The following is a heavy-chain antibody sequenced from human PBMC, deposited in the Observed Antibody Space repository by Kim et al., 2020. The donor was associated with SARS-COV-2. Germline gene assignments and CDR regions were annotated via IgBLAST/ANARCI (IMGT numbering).Heavy chain of an antibody. CDR2: ISQSGDRT. D-gene: IGHD6-19*01. Sequence: GGSLRLSCVASGVTFNMGGMSWVRQAPGKGLEWVSSISQSGDRTYHADSVKGRFTVSRDNPRSMLFLQMNSLRVEDTATYYCATIGVTGLWFFDLWGRGTLVTVSS. J-gene: IGHJ2*01. CDR3: ATIGVTGLWFFDL. V-gene: IGHV3-23*01. CDR1: GVTFNMGG.